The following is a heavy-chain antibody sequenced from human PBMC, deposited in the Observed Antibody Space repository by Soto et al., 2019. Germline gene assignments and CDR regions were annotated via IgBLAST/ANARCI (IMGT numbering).Heavy chain of an antibody. CDR1: GFTFSSYA. J-gene: IGHJ4*02. CDR3: ARAPEATAFSYYFDY. Sequence: HPGGSLRLSCAASGFTFSSYAMHWVRQAPGKGLEWVAVISYDGSNKYYADSVKGRFTISRDNSKNTLYLQMNSLRAEDTAVYYCARAPEATAFSYYFDYWGQGTLVTVSS. V-gene: IGHV3-30-3*01. D-gene: IGHD5-12*01. CDR2: ISYDGSNK.